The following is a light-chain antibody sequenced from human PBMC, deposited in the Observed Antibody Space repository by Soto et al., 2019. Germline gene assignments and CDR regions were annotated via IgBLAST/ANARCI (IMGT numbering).Light chain of an antibody. CDR3: QVWDSGSGHRV. Sequence: SYELTQPPSVSVAPGRTARITCWGNNIGSRSVHWYQQMPGQAPLLVIYYDRDRPSGIPERFSGSNSGNTATLTINRVEAGDEASHYCQVWDSGSGHRVFGGGTKLTVL. J-gene: IGLJ2*01. V-gene: IGLV3-21*04. CDR2: YDR. CDR1: NIGSRS.